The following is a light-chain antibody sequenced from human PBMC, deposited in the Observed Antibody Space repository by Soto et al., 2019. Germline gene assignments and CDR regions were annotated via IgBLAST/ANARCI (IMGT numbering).Light chain of an antibody. V-gene: IGKV4-1*01. CDR1: HSILYSSNTKNY. CDR2: WAF. Sequence: DIVMTQSPDSLAVSLGERATIDCRSSHSILYSSNTKNYLAWYQQKPGQPPKLLIYWAFARESGVPDRFSGSWSATDFTLTSCIQQAEEVAVYDCQLYFSTPRTFGQGNKVEIK. CDR3: QLYFSTPRT. J-gene: IGKJ1*01.